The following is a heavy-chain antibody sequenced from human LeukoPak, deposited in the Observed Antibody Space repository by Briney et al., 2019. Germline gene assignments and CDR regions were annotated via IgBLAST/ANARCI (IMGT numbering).Heavy chain of an antibody. D-gene: IGHD6-13*01. CDR1: GGSISSYY. Sequence: SETLSLTCTVSGGSISSYYWSWIRQPPGKGLEWIGYIYYSGSTNYNPSLKSRVTISVDTSKDQFSLKLSSVTAADTAVYYCARLQQLVHFDYWGQGTLVTVSS. CDR2: IYYSGST. CDR3: ARLQQLVHFDY. J-gene: IGHJ4*02. V-gene: IGHV4-59*08.